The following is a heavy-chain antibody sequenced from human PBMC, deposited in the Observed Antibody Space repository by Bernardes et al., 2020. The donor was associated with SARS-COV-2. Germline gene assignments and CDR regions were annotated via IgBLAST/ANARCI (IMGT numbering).Heavy chain of an antibody. Sequence: GGSLRLSCAASGFTFSSYTMHWVRQAPGKGLEWVAVISFDGSNKYYADSVKGRFTISRDNSKNTLYLQMNSLRAEDTAVYYCARGRGLTIQQWLVHLDAFDLWGQGTLVTVSS. J-gene: IGHJ3*01. D-gene: IGHD6-19*01. V-gene: IGHV3-30-3*01. CDR3: ARGRGLTIQQWLVHLDAFDL. CDR2: ISFDGSNK. CDR1: GFTFSSYT.